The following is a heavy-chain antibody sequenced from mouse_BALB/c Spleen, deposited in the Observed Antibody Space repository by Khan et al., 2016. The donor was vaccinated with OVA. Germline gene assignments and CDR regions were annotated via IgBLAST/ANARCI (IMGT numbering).Heavy chain of an antibody. D-gene: IGHD2-14*01. CDR3: AGEGAYYRSEGWFGY. CDR2: INPSSGYA. CDR1: GYTFTTYT. V-gene: IGHV1-4*01. Sequence: QVQLKESGAELARPGASVKMSCKASGYTFTTYTMHWVKQRPGQGLEWIGHINPSSGYANYNQKFKDKATLTADKSSSTAYMQLSSLTSEDSAVSYGAGEGAYYRSEGWFGYWGQGTLVTVSA. J-gene: IGHJ3*01.